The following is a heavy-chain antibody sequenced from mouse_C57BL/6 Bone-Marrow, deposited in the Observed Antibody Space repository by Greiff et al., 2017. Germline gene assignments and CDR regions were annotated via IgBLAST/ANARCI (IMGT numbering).Heavy chain of an antibody. CDR1: GYTFTSYG. CDR2: IYPRSGNT. J-gene: IGHJ4*01. D-gene: IGHD2-5*01. Sequence: VQRVESGAELARPGASVKLSCKASGYTFTSYGISWVKQRTGQGLEWIGEIYPRSGNTYYNEKFKGKATLTADKSSSTAYMELRSLTSEDSAVYFCARKVYSNFYYAMDYWGQGTSVTVSS. CDR3: ARKVYSNFYYAMDY. V-gene: IGHV1-81*01.